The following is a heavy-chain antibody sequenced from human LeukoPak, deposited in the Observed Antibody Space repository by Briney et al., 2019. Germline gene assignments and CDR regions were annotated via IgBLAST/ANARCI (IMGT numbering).Heavy chain of an antibody. V-gene: IGHV3-23*01. Sequence: GGSLRLSCVVSGISLSNYAMSWVRQAPGKGLEWFSYISERGGSTAYADSVKGRFTISRDNSLNTLYLQMSSLRAEDTAVYFCAKRGIVIRGILVIGYHQEAYHYDYWGQGVLVTVSS. CDR2: ISERGGST. CDR1: GISLSNYA. J-gene: IGHJ4*02. D-gene: IGHD3-10*01. CDR3: AKRGIVIRGILVIGYHQEAYHYDY.